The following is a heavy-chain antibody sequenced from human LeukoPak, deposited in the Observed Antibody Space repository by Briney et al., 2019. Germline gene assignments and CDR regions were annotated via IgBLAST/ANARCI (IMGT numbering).Heavy chain of an antibody. CDR2: IWYDGSNK. J-gene: IGHJ4*02. Sequence: HPGGSLRLSCAASGFTFSSYGMHWVRQAPGKGLEWVAIIWYDGSNKYYADSVKGRFTISRDNSKNTPYLQMNSLRAEDTAVYYCACIVGATPDDYWGQGTLVTVSS. CDR1: GFTFSSYG. V-gene: IGHV3-33*01. CDR3: ACIVGATPDDY. D-gene: IGHD1-26*01.